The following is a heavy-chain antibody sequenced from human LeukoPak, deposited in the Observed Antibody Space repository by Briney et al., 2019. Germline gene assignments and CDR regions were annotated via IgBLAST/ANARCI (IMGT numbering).Heavy chain of an antibody. CDR1: GGSISSYY. CDR3: ARDRGDCSSTSCYSHAFDI. CDR2: IYYSGST. Sequence: SETLSLTCTVSGGSISSYYWSRIRQPPGKGLEWIGYIYYSGSTNYNPSLKSRVTISVDTSKNQFSLKLSSVTAADTAVYYCARDRGDCSSTSCYSHAFDIWGQGTMVTVSS. J-gene: IGHJ3*02. V-gene: IGHV4-59*01. D-gene: IGHD2-2*02.